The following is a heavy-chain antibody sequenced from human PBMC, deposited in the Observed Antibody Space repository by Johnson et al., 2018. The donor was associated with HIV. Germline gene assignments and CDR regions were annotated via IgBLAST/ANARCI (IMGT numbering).Heavy chain of an antibody. CDR3: TTDKDYDFWSGYYSGGSDAFDI. CDR2: IWYDGSNK. J-gene: IGHJ3*02. Sequence: QVQLVESGGGVVQPGRSLRLSCAASGFTFSNYALHWVRQAPGKGLEWVAVIWYDGSNKYYADSVNGRFTISRDNSKNTLYLQMNSLKTEDTAVYYCTTDKDYDFWSGYYSGGSDAFDIWGQGTMVTVSS. CDR1: GFTFSNYA. D-gene: IGHD3-3*01. V-gene: IGHV3-33*08.